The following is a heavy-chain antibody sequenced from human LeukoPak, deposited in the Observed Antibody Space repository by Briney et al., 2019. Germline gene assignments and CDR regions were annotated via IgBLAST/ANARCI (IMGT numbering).Heavy chain of an antibody. CDR2: IWYDGSNK. CDR3: AKDAHSGSYFDY. V-gene: IGHV3-33*06. Sequence: PGRSLRLSCAASGFTFSSYGMHWVRQAPGKGLEWVAVIWYDGSNKYYADSVKGRFTISRDNSKNTLYLQMNSLRVEDTAVYYCAKDAHSGSYFDYWGQGILVTVSS. J-gene: IGHJ4*01. D-gene: IGHD1-26*01. CDR1: GFTFSSYG.